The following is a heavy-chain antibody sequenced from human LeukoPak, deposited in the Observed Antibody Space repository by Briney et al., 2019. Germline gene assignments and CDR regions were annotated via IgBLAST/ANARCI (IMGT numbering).Heavy chain of an antibody. J-gene: IGHJ6*03. CDR2: INYWGRT. CDR1: GGSISSSDDY. V-gene: IGHV4-39*07. Sequence: SETLSLTCTVPGGSISSSDDYWGWIRQAPGKGLEWIGSINYWGRTHYNPSLKSRLTISVDTSKNQFSLKLSSVTAADTAVYYCASGAYSYYYMDVWGKGTTVTISS. D-gene: IGHD1-26*01. CDR3: ASGAYSYYYMDV.